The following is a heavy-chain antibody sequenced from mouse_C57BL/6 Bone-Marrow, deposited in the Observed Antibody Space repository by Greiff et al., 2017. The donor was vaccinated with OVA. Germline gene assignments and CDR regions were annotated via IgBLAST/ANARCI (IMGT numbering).Heavy chain of an antibody. CDR1: GFNINDYY. V-gene: IGHV14-2*01. D-gene: IGHD2-3*01. CDR2: IDPEDGET. CDR3: ARSGYYEYYFDY. J-gene: IGHJ2*01. Sequence: VQLQQSGAELVKPGASVKLSCTASGFNINDYYMHWVKQRTEQGLEWIGRIDPEDGETKYAPKFQGKATITADTSSNTAYLQLSSLTSEDTSVYYCARSGYYEYYFDYWGQGTTLTVSS.